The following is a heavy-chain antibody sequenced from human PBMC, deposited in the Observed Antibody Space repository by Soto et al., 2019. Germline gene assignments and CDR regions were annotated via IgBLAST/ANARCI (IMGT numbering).Heavy chain of an antibody. Sequence: PGGSLRLSCLASGFTFSTYAMHWVRQAPGKGLEYVSSISHNGVTTYYTDSVKGRFTISRDNAESSLYLQMNSLRDEDTAVYFCARDFGHGYYLDYWGRGTLVTVSS. J-gene: IGHJ4*02. CDR3: ARDFGHGYYLDY. V-gene: IGHV3-64*04. CDR2: ISHNGVTT. D-gene: IGHD3-3*01. CDR1: GFTFSTYA.